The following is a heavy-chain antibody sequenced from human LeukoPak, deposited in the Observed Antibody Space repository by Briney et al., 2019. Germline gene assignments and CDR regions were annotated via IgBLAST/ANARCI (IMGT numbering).Heavy chain of an antibody. J-gene: IGHJ4*02. CDR1: GFTFSSYW. CDR2: INSDGSDT. V-gene: IGHV3-74*01. D-gene: IGHD3-10*01. Sequence: GGSLRLSCAASGFTFSSYWMHRVRQAPGKGLVWVSRINSDGSDTTYADSVKGRFTISRDNAKNTLYLQMNSLRAEDTAVYYCARASGTYDSGSFPDYWGQGTLVTVSS. CDR3: ARASGTYDSGSFPDY.